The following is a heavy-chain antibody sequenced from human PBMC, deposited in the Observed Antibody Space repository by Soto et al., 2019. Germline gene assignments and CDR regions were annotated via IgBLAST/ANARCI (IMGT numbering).Heavy chain of an antibody. Sequence: GGSLRLSCAASGFTFSSYWMSWVRQAPGKGLEWVANIKQDGSEKYYVDSVKGRFTISRDNAKNSLYLQMNSLRAEDTAVYYCAVGSNRYSSSWEGYWGQGTLVTVSS. CDR3: AVGSNRYSSSWEGY. CDR1: GFTFSSYW. J-gene: IGHJ4*02. V-gene: IGHV3-7*01. CDR2: IKQDGSEK. D-gene: IGHD6-13*01.